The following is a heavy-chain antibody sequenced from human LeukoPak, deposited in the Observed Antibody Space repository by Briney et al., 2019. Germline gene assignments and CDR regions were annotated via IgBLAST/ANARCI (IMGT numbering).Heavy chain of an antibody. CDR3: ARVGKNGWDFDH. V-gene: IGHV3-7*01. J-gene: IGHJ4*02. D-gene: IGHD6-19*01. CDR1: GFTFSAYW. Sequence: GGSLRLSCAASGFTFSAYWMTWVRQAPGKGLEWVANINEGGNVKFYVDSVKGRFTISRDNTKISLHLQMYSLRAEDTAVYYCARVGKNGWDFDHWGQGTLVTVS. CDR2: INEGGNVK.